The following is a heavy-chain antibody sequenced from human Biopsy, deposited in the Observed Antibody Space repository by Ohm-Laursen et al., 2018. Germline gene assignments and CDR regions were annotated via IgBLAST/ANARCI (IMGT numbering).Heavy chain of an antibody. Sequence: GTLSLTCTVSGGSINSYYWNWMRQPAGKGLEWIGRLFTSGTTNYSPSLNNRVTMSVDTSKNQFSLRLTSVTAADTAVYYCVRGGSGSFPFDYWGPGTLVTVSS. J-gene: IGHJ4*02. CDR1: GGSINSYY. CDR2: LFTSGTT. D-gene: IGHD3-10*01. V-gene: IGHV4-4*07. CDR3: VRGGSGSFPFDY.